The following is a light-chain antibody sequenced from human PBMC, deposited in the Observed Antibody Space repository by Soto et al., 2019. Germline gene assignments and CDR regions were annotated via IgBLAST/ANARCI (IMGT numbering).Light chain of an antibody. J-gene: IGLJ1*01. CDR1: SSDVGGYNY. Sequence: QSVLTQPASVSGSPGQSITISCTGTSSDVGGYNYASWYQQHPGKAPKLMIYEVSNRPSGVSNRFSGSKSGNTASLTISGLQAEDEADYYCSSYTSSSTLDVFGTGTKLTVL. CDR2: EVS. CDR3: SSYTSSSTLDV. V-gene: IGLV2-14*01.